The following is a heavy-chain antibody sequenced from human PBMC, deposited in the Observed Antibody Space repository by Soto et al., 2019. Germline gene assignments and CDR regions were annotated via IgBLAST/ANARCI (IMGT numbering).Heavy chain of an antibody. V-gene: IGHV1-3*01. J-gene: IGHJ6*02. CDR1: GYTFTSYA. D-gene: IGHD2-8*01. CDR2: INAGNGNT. Sequence: ASVKVSCKASGYTFTSYAMHWVRQAPGQRLEWMGWINAGNGNTKYSQKFQGRVTITRDTSASTAYMELSSPRSEDTAVYCCARVLMVYAIGSYYYGMDVWGQGTAVTVSS. CDR3: ARVLMVYAIGSYYYGMDV.